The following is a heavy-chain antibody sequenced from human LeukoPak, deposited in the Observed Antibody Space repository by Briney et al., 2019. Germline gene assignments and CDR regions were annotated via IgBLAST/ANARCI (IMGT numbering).Heavy chain of an antibody. CDR2: ISYDGSNK. CDR1: GFTFSSYG. V-gene: IGHV3-30*18. D-gene: IGHD6-13*01. CDR3: AKDEAADYYFDY. Sequence: GRSLRLSCAASGFTFSSYGMHWVRQAPGKGLEWVAVISYDGSNKYYADSVKGRFTISRDNSKNTLYLQMNSLRAEDTAVYYYAKDEAADYYFDYWGQGTLVTVSS. J-gene: IGHJ4*02.